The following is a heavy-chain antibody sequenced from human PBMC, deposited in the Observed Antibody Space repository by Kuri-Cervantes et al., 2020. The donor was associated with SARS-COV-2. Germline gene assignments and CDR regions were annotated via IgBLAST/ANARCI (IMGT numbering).Heavy chain of an antibody. J-gene: IGHJ6*02. CDR2: INHSGST. D-gene: IGHD4-17*01. CDR3: ARTVSYGDHYGMDV. Sequence: SETLSLTCAVYGGSFSGYYWSWIRQPPGKGLEWIGEINHSGSTNYNPSLKSRVAISADTAENWFSLKLTSVTAADTAVYYCARTVSYGDHYGMDVWGQGTTVTVSS. V-gene: IGHV4-34*01. CDR1: GGSFSGYY.